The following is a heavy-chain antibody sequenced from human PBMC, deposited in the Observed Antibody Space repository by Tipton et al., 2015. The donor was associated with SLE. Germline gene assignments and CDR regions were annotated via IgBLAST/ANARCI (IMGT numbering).Heavy chain of an antibody. CDR3: TKTIYTGSYSEF. CDR2: ISDTGSSI. V-gene: IGHV3-48*02. CDR1: GFTFSMYW. Sequence: GSLRLSCAASGFTFSMYWMHWVRQAPGKGLEWVSYISDTGSSISYADSVKGRFTISRDNAKNTLYLQMNSLRDEDTAVYYCTKTIYTGSYSEFWGQETLVTVSS. J-gene: IGHJ4*02. D-gene: IGHD1-26*01.